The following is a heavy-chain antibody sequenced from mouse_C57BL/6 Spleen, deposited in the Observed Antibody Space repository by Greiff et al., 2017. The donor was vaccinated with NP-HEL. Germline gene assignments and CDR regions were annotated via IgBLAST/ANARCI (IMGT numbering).Heavy chain of an antibody. Sequence: QVQLQQSGAELARPGASVKLSCKASGYTFTSYGISWVKQRTEQGLEWIGEIYPRSGNTYYNEKFKGKATLTADKSSSTAYMELRSLTSEDSAVYFCANGGVAYWGQGTLVTVSA. V-gene: IGHV1-81*01. J-gene: IGHJ3*01. CDR1: GYTFTSYG. CDR3: ANGGVAY. CDR2: IYPRSGNT.